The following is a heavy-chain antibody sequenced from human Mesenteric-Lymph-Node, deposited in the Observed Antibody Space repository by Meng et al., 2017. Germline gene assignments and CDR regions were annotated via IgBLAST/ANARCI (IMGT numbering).Heavy chain of an antibody. CDR3: ARTAFFDY. CDR1: GYTFTGYY. CDR2: INTDNGDT. D-gene: IGHD2-21*02. Sequence: ASVKVSCKASGYTFTGYYLHWVRQAPGQGLEWLGWINTDNGDTNYTQRLQGRVTMTTDTSTSTAYMELGSLRSDDTAVYYCARTAFFDYWGQGTLVTVSS. V-gene: IGHV1/OR15-2*02. J-gene: IGHJ4*02.